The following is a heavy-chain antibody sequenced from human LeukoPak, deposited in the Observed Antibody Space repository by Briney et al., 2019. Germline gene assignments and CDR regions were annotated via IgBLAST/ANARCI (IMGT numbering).Heavy chain of an antibody. CDR2: IYTSGST. V-gene: IGHV4-61*02. Sequence: SQTLSLTCSVSGDSISSGTYYWSWIRQPAGKGLEWIGRIYTSGSTTYNPSLKSRVTISVDTSKNQFSLKLSSVTAADTAVYYCARGGGMTTVTQNWFDPWGQGTLVTVSS. CDR1: GDSISSGTYY. D-gene: IGHD4-17*01. J-gene: IGHJ5*02. CDR3: ARGGGMTTVTQNWFDP.